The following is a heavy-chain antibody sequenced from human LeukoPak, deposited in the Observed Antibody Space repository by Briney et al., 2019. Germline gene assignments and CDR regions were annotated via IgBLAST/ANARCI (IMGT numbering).Heavy chain of an antibody. Sequence: ASVKVSCKASGYTFTNYYMHWVRQAPGQGLEWMGIINPSGGSTSYAQKFQGRVTMTRDTSTSTVYMELSRLRSDDTAVYYCARGWSGSYYSHYYYYMDVWGKGTTVTVSS. J-gene: IGHJ6*03. CDR3: ARGWSGSYYSHYYYYMDV. CDR1: GYTFTNYY. CDR2: INPSGGST. V-gene: IGHV1-46*01. D-gene: IGHD1-26*01.